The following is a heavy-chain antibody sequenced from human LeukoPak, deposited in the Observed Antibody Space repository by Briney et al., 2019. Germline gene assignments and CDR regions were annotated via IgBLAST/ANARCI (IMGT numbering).Heavy chain of an antibody. J-gene: IGHJ4*02. CDR3: AKRGVVIRVILVGFHKEAYYFDS. CDR2: TSDSGGRT. CDR1: GITLSNYG. D-gene: IGHD3-22*01. V-gene: IGHV3-23*01. Sequence: GGSLRLSCAVSGITLSNYGMSWVRQAPGKGLKWGAGTSDSGGRTNYADSVKGRFTISRDNPKNTLYLQMNSLRAEDTAVYFCAKRGVVIRVILVGFHKEAYYFDSWGQGALVSVSS.